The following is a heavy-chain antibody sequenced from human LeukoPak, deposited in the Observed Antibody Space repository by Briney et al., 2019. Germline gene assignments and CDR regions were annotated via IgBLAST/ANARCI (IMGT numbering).Heavy chain of an antibody. D-gene: IGHD3-22*01. CDR3: ASQDGSSYYYYGY. V-gene: IGHV4-39*07. CDR1: AGSISTSSYY. Sequence: SETLSPTCTVSAGSISTSSYYWGWIRQPPGKGLGWIGSIYYSGSTYYNPSLKSRVTISVDTSKNQFSLKLSSVTAADTAVYYCASQDGSSYYYYGYWGQGTLVTVSS. J-gene: IGHJ4*02. CDR2: IYYSGST.